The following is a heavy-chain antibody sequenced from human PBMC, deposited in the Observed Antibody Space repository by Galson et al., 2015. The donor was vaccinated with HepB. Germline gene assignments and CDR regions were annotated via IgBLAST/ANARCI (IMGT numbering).Heavy chain of an antibody. CDR3: ARDGITIFGVVIIDEWSGGMDV. CDR2: ISGYNGNT. Sequence: SVKVSCKASGYTFTQFGISWVRQAPGQGLEWMAWISGYNGNTNYAQKFQGRVTMTTDTSTSTAYMELRSLRSEDTAVYYCARDGITIFGVVIIDEWSGGMDVWGQGTTVTVSS. CDR1: GYTFTQFG. J-gene: IGHJ6*02. V-gene: IGHV1-18*01. D-gene: IGHD3-3*01.